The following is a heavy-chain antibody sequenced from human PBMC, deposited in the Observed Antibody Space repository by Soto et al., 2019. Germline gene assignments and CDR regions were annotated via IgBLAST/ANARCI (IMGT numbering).Heavy chain of an antibody. V-gene: IGHV4-39*01. CDR2: ISHSGNT. Sequence: QLQLQESGPGLVKPSETLSLTCTVSGGSISSSNYYWGWIRQPPGKGLEWIGSISHSGNTYNNPSLKSRVTISVATSKTQFSLKLSSVTAADTAVYYCVRRILGGCSSISCSDYFDYWGQGTLVTVSS. D-gene: IGHD2-2*01. CDR3: VRRILGGCSSISCSDYFDY. J-gene: IGHJ4*02. CDR1: GGSISSSNYY.